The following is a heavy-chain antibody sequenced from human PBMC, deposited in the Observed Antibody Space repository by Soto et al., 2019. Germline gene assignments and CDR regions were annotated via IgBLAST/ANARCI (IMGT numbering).Heavy chain of an antibody. J-gene: IGHJ5*02. V-gene: IGHV4-61*01. CDR1: GSSVSSGSHY. Sequence: PSDTLSLTSTISGSSVSSGSHYWSWIRQPPGKGLEWIGYIYYSGSTNYNPSLKSRVTISADTSKNQFSLKLSSVTAADTAVYYCARDRWFDPWGQG. CDR2: IYYSGST. CDR3: ARDRWFDP.